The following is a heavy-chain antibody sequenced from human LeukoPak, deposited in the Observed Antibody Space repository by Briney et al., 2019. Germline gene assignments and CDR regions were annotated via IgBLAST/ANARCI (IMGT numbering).Heavy chain of an antibody. CDR2: FRGDGGST. J-gene: IGHJ4*02. D-gene: IGHD5-18*01. Sequence: GGTLRLSCAVSGFSSYTFGMSWVRQAPGKGLEWISSFRGDGGSTYYADSVKGRFTISRDNSKNTLSLQMNSLRPEDTAVYYCGRDLASGYSYGVDYWGQGTLVTVSS. V-gene: IGHV3-23*01. CDR3: GRDLASGYSYGVDY. CDR1: GFSSYTFG.